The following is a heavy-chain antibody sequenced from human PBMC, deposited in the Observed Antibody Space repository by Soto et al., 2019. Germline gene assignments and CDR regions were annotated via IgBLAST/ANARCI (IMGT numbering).Heavy chain of an antibody. CDR2: ISSSSRYI. D-gene: IGHD5-12*01. V-gene: IGHV3-21*01. Sequence: EVQLVESGGGLVKPGGSLRLSCAASGFTFSSYSMNWVRQAPGKGLEWVSSISSSSRYIYYADSVKGRFTISRDNAKNSLYLQMNSLGAEDTAVYYCARHRNLREMATNLRNWYFDLSGRGTLVTVSS. CDR3: ARHRNLREMATNLRNWYFDL. CDR1: GFTFSSYS. J-gene: IGHJ2*01.